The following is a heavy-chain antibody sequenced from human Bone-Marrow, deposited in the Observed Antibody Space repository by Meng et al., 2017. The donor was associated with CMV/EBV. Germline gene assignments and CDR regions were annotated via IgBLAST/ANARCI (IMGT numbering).Heavy chain of an antibody. Sequence: GEPLKISCAASGFTFSNAWMSWVRQAPGKGLEWVGRIKSKTDGGTTDYAAPVKGRFTISRDDSKNTLYLQMNSLRAEDTAVYYCARVKLQADAFDIWGQGTMVTVSS. D-gene: IGHD4-23*01. CDR3: ARVKLQADAFDI. CDR2: IKSKTDGGTT. CDR1: GFTFSNAW. J-gene: IGHJ3*02. V-gene: IGHV3-15*01.